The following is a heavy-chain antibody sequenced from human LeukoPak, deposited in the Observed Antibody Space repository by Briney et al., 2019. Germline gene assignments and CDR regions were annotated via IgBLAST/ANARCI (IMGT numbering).Heavy chain of an antibody. D-gene: IGHD1-26*01. J-gene: IGHJ4*02. CDR2: IKQDGSEK. V-gene: IGHV3-7*01. CDR1: GFTFSSYW. CDR3: ATRLVGAGKDFDY. Sequence: PGGSLRLSCAASGFTFSSYWMSWVRQAPGKGLEWVANIKQDGSEKYYVDSVKGRFTISRDNAKNSLYLQMNSLRAEDTAVYYCATRLVGAGKDFDYWGQGTLVIVSS.